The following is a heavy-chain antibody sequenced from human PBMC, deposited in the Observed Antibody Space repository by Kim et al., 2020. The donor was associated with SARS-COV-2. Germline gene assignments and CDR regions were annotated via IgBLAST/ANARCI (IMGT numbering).Heavy chain of an antibody. CDR3: GYSYAYAFDI. V-gene: IGHV3-7*01. J-gene: IGHJ3*02. CDR2: SVE. Sequence: SVEQYADSVKGRFAISRDNAKNTVYLQMNSLRVDDTAVYFCGYSYAYAFDIWGQGTMVTVSS. D-gene: IGHD3-16*01.